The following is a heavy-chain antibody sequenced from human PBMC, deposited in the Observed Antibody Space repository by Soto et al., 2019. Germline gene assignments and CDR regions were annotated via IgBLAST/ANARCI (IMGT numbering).Heavy chain of an antibody. CDR3: AKVTVSAARDGMDV. CDR1: GFTFDDYT. J-gene: IGHJ6*02. Sequence: EVQLVESGGVVVQPGGSLRLSCAASGFTFDDYTMHWVRQAPGKGLEWVSLISWDGGSTYYADSVKGRFTISRENSKNSLYLQMNSLRTENTPLYYCAKVTVSAARDGMDVWGQGTTVTVSS. D-gene: IGHD2-2*01. V-gene: IGHV3-43*01. CDR2: ISWDGGST.